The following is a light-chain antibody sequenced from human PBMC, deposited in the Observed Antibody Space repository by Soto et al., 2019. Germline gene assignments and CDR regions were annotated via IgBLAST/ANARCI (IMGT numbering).Light chain of an antibody. CDR1: QDIANY. J-gene: IGKJ4*01. V-gene: IGKV1-33*01. CDR2: DAS. Sequence: DIQMTQSPSSLSASVGDRVTITCQASQDIANYLNWYQQKAGRAPKFLIYDASNLETGVPSRFSGSGSGTDFTLTIRSMQTEDIAKYYCQQYDNIPLTFGGGTKVDIK. CDR3: QQYDNIPLT.